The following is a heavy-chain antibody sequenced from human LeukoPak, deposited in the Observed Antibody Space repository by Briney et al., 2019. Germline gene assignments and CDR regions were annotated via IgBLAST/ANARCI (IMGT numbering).Heavy chain of an antibody. CDR1: GGSISSSSYY. CDR3: ARPQLGPYWYFDL. Sequence: SETLSLTCTVSGGSISSSSYYWGWIRQPPGKGLEWIGSIYYSGSTYYNPSLKSRVTISVDTSKNQFSLKLSSVTAEDTAVYYCARPQLGPYWYFDLWGRGTLVTVSS. J-gene: IGHJ2*01. CDR2: IYYSGST. D-gene: IGHD7-27*01. V-gene: IGHV4-39*07.